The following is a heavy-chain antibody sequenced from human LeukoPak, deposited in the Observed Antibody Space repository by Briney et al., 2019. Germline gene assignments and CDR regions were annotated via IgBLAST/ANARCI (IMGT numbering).Heavy chain of an antibody. CDR2: MNPNSGNT. D-gene: IGHD3-10*01. V-gene: IGHV1-8*01. J-gene: IGHJ4*02. CDR3: ASFGSYYYGSGSYYNL. Sequence: ASVKVSCKASGYTFTSYDINWVRQGTGQGLEWMGWMNPNSGNTGYAQKFQGRVTMTRNTSISTAYMELSSLRSEDTAVYYCASFGSYYYGSGSYYNLWGQGTLVTVSS. CDR1: GYTFTSYD.